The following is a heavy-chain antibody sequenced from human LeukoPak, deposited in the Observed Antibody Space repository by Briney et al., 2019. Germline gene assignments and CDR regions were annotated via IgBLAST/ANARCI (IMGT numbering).Heavy chain of an antibody. CDR2: IRSNGDAT. D-gene: IGHD1-7*01. V-gene: IGHV3-64*01. CDR3: VRVGNYREFDY. J-gene: IGHJ4*02. Sequence: GGSLRLSCAASGFTFSNYALDWVGQAPGKGLEYVSAIRSNGDATFYANSVKGRLTISRENCKKNVYLQMGSLRAEDMAVYYCVRVGNYREFDYWGQGTLVTVSS. CDR1: GFTFSNYA.